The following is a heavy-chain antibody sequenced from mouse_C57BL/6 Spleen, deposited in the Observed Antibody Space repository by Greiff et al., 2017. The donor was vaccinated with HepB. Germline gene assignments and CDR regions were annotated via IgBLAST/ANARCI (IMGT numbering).Heavy chain of an antibody. CDR2: IYPGSGNT. J-gene: IGHJ2*01. CDR3: ARCDGYYYFDY. CDR1: GYTFTDYY. Sequence: QVQLQQSGAELVRPGASVKLSCKASGYTFTDYYINWVKQRPGQGLEWIARIYPGSGNTYYNEKFKGKATLTAEKSSSTAYMQLSSLTSEDSAVYFCARCDGYYYFDYWGQGTTLTVSS. D-gene: IGHD2-3*01. V-gene: IGHV1-76*01.